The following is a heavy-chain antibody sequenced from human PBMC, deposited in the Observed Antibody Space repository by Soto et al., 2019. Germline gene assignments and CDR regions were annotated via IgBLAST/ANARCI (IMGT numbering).Heavy chain of an antibody. V-gene: IGHV3-30-3*01. CDR3: ARDQEDIVVVPAASSYFDY. D-gene: IGHD2-2*01. CDR2: ISYDGSNK. J-gene: IGHJ4*02. Sequence: GGSLRLSCAASGFTFSSYAMRWVRQAPGKGLEWVAVISYDGSNKYYADSVKGRFTISRDNSKNTLYLQMNSLRAEDTAVYYCARDQEDIVVVPAASSYFDYWGQGTLVTVSS. CDR1: GFTFSSYA.